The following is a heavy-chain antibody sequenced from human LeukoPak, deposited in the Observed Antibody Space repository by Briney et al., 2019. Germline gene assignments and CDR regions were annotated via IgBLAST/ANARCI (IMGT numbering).Heavy chain of an antibody. V-gene: IGHV3-21*01. CDR3: ARDKGGYEPIDY. D-gene: IGHD5-12*01. CDR2: ISSISSYI. Sequence: GGSLRLSCAASGFTFSSYSMNWVRQAPGKGLEWVSSISSISSYIYYADSVKGRFTISRDNAKNSLYLQMNSLRAEDTAVYYCARDKGGYEPIDYWGQGPLVTVSS. J-gene: IGHJ4*02. CDR1: GFTFSSYS.